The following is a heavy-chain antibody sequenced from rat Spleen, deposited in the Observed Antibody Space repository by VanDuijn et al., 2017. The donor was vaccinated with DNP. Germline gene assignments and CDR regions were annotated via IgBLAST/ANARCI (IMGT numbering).Heavy chain of an antibody. CDR3: ARQNIVRDWFFDF. Sequence: EVQLQESGPGLVKPSQSLSLTCSVTGYSITSNYWGWIRQFPGNKMEYIGHISNSGTTSYHPSLKSRISITRDTSKNQFFLQLSSVTTEDTATYYCARQNIVRDWFFDFWGPGTMVTVSS. CDR1: GYSITSNY. J-gene: IGHJ1*01. CDR2: ISNSGTT. V-gene: IGHV3-1*01. D-gene: IGHD4-3*01.